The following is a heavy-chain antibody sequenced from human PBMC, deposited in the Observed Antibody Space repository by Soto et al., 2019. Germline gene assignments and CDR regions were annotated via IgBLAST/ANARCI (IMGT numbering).Heavy chain of an antibody. Sequence: PSETLSLTCAVSGGSISRSNWWSWVRQPPGKGLEWIGEIYHSGSTNYNPSLKSRVTISVDKSKNQFSLKLSSVTAADTAVYYCARRGSKYYYYGMDVWGQGTTVTVS. D-gene: IGHD2-15*01. CDR1: GGSISRSNW. CDR2: IYHSGST. CDR3: ARRGSKYYYYGMDV. J-gene: IGHJ6*02. V-gene: IGHV4-4*02.